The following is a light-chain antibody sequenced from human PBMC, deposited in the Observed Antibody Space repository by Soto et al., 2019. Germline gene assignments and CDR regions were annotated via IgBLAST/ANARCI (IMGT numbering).Light chain of an antibody. Sequence: DIVMTQTPLSSPVTPGQPASISCRSSQSVVHSDGDTYLNWLQQRPGQPPRLLIYKISKRFSGVPDRFTGSGAGTDFTLKISRVAAEDVGTYYCMQQTQFPCPVGGGTTVDSK. CDR3: MQQTQFPCP. V-gene: IGKV2-24*01. J-gene: IGKJ4*01. CDR1: QSVVHSDGDTY. CDR2: KIS.